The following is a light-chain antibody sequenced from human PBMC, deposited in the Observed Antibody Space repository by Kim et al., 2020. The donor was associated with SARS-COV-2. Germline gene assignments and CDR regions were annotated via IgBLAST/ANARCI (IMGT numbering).Light chain of an antibody. CDR2: EVS. Sequence: QSITLSCTGTSSDIGGYNFVSWYQQHPGKAPKLFIYEVSNRPSGVSNRFSGSKSGNTASLTISGLQAEDEADYYCSSYTYSSTLVIFGGGTQLTVL. CDR1: SSDIGGYNF. V-gene: IGLV2-14*03. CDR3: SSYTYSSTLVI. J-gene: IGLJ2*01.